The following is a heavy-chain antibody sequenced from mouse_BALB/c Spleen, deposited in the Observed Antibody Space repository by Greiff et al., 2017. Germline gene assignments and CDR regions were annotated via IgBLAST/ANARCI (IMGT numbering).Heavy chain of an antibody. D-gene: IGHD2-4*01. V-gene: IGHV1-87*01. CDR2: IYPGDGDT. CDR1: GYTFTSYW. Sequence: VQLQQSGAELARPGASVKLSCKASGYTFTSYWMQWVKQRPGQGLEWIGAIYPGDGDTRYTQKFKGKATLTADKSSSTAYMQLSSLASEDSAVYYCAREVYDYDGSHWGQGTSVTVSS. CDR3: AREVYDYDGSH. J-gene: IGHJ4*01.